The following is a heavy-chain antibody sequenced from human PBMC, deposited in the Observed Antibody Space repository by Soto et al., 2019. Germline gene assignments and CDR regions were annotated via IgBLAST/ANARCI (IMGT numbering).Heavy chain of an antibody. Sequence: QVQLQESGPGLVKPSQTLSLTCTVSGGSISSGDYYWSWIRQPPGKGLEWIGYIYYSGSTYYNPSLKSRVTISVDTSKNLFPLKLSSVTAADTAVYYCARAPHYYDSSGYYSHFDYWGQGTLVTVSS. J-gene: IGHJ4*02. V-gene: IGHV4-30-4*01. D-gene: IGHD3-22*01. CDR2: IYYSGST. CDR1: GGSISSGDYY. CDR3: ARAPHYYDSSGYYSHFDY.